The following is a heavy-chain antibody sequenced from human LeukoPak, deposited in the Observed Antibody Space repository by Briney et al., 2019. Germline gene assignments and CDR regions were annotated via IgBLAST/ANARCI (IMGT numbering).Heavy chain of an antibody. CDR3: AREVEAIDY. V-gene: IGHV1-2*02. J-gene: IGHJ4*02. Sequence: ASVNVSCKASGYTFTGYYMHWVRQAPGQGLEWMGWVNPNSGGTNYAQKFQGRVTMTRDTSISTAYMELSRLRSDDTAVYYCAREVEAIDYWGQGTLVTVSS. CDR1: GYTFTGYY. CDR2: VNPNSGGT.